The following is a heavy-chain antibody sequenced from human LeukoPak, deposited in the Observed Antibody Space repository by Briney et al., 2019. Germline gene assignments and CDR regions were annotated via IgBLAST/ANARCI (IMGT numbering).Heavy chain of an antibody. V-gene: IGHV1-2*02. D-gene: IGHD5-12*01. CDR1: GYTFTDYF. CDR3: ARGRFSGYGAD. J-gene: IGHJ4*02. Sequence: GASVKVSCKASGYTFTDYFMHWVRQAPGQGLEWMGWINPNSGGTNFAQKFQGRVTMTRDTSISTAYMELSCLTSDDTAVYYCARGRFSGYGADWGQGTLVTVSS. CDR2: INPNSGGT.